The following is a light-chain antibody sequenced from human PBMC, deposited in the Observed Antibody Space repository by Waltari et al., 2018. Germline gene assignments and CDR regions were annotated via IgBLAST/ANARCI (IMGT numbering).Light chain of an antibody. J-gene: IGKJ2*01. CDR2: DAS. Sequence: EIVLTQSPATLSLSPGERATLSCRASQSVSSYLAWYQQKPGQAPRLLIYDASNRATGIPARFSGSGSGTDFTLTISSLEPEDFAVYCCQQRSNWPPRNTFGQGTKLEIK. CDR3: QQRSNWPPRNT. CDR1: QSVSSY. V-gene: IGKV3-11*01.